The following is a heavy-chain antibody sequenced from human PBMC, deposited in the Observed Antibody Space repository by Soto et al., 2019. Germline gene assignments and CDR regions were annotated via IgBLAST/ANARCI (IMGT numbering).Heavy chain of an antibody. V-gene: IGHV4-34*01. Sequence: SETLSLTCAVYGGSFSGYYWTWIRQPPGTGLEWIGEINHSGSTNYNPSLKSRVTISVDTSKNQFSLKLTSVTAADTAVFYCARHWITMVRGVCHFDYWGQGTLVTVSS. J-gene: IGHJ4*02. D-gene: IGHD3-10*01. CDR1: GGSFSGYY. CDR2: INHSGST. CDR3: ARHWITMVRGVCHFDY.